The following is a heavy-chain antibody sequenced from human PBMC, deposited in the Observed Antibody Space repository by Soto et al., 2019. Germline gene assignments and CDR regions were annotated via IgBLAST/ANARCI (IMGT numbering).Heavy chain of an antibody. CDR1: GFTFSSYG. Sequence: QVQLVESGGGVVQPGRSLRLSCAASGFTFSSYGMHWVRQAPGKGLERVAVLWYDGSNKYYADSVKGRFTISRDDSKNTLYLQMNSLRAEDTAVYYCARGHSGSSRWGQGTLGTVSS. CDR3: ARGHSGSSR. D-gene: IGHD6-6*01. J-gene: IGHJ1*01. CDR2: LWYDGSNK. V-gene: IGHV3-33*01.